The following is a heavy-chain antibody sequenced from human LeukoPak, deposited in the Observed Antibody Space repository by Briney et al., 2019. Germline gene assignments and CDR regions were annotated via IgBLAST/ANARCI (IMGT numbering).Heavy chain of an antibody. CDR2: INPNSGGT. CDR1: GYTFTGYY. Sequence: GASVKVSCRASGYTFTGYYMHWVRQAPGQGLEWMGWINPNSGGTNYAQKFQGRVTMTRDTSSSTAYMDLSRLSSDATAVYYCAILVVAATFDYWGQGTLVTVSS. D-gene: IGHD2-15*01. V-gene: IGHV1-2*02. J-gene: IGHJ4*02. CDR3: AILVVAATFDY.